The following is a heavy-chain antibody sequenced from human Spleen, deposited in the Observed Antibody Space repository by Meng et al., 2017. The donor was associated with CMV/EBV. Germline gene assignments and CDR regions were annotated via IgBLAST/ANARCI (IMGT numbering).Heavy chain of an antibody. D-gene: IGHD4-17*01. J-gene: IGHJ4*02. CDR2: INPNSGDT. CDR1: GDTFTDYY. Sequence: QVQPVQAGAELGKPGASVKVSCKASGDTFTDYYMHWVRQAPGQGLEWMGCINPNSGDTNYAQKFQGRVTMTRDTSISTAYMELSRLRSDDTAVYYCAREGAHDYGDFDYWGQGTLVTVSS. CDR3: AREGAHDYGDFDY. V-gene: IGHV1-2*02.